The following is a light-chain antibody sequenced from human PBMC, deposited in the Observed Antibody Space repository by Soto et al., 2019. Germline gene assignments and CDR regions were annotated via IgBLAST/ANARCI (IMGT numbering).Light chain of an antibody. V-gene: IGKV3-20*01. CDR2: GEC. CDR1: QSVGSIF. CDR3: TAYGSEQIT. J-gene: IGKJ5*01. Sequence: VLTQSPGSLSLSPEERATLSCRASQSVGSIFFSQDHHKPGQPPMRIIYGECEPATGSPDRLSGSGSATDFTLTLSRLEPEEEAVYYCTAYGSEQITFGQVTHLQIK.